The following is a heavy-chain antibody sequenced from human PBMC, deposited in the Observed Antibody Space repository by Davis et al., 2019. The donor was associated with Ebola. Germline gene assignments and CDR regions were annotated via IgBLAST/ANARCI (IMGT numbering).Heavy chain of an antibody. D-gene: IGHD3-10*01. V-gene: IGHV4-39*01. CDR2: IYYTSAA. CDR3: ARRLDRVDV. CDR1: GGSISDSNYY. Sequence: MPSETLSLTCTVSGGSISDSNYYWGWIRQAPGKGLEWIGSIYYTSAAYYNPSLRSRLTISIDTSQNQFSLRLRSVTAADTAVYYCARRLDRVDVWGQGTTVTVSS. J-gene: IGHJ6*02.